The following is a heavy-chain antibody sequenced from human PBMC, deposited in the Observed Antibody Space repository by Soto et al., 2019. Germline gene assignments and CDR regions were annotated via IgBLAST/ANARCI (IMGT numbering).Heavy chain of an antibody. J-gene: IGHJ4*02. CDR3: ARDQVATIDY. V-gene: IGHV4-61*01. CDR2: IYYSGST. CDR1: GGSVSSGSYY. Sequence: QVQLQESGPGLVKPSETLSLTCTVSGGSVSSGSYYWSWIRQPPGKGLEWIGYIYYSGSTNYNPSLKSRVTISVDTSKIQFSLKLSSVTAADTAVYYCARDQVATIDYWGQGTLVTVSS. D-gene: IGHD5-12*01.